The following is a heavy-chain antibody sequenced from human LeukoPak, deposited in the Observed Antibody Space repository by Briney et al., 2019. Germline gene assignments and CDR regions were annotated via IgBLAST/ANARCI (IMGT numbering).Heavy chain of an antibody. CDR2: IYYSAIP. D-gene: IGHD3-10*01. Sequence: PSETLSLTCTVSGGSISSGGYYWSRIRQHPGKGLEWIGYIYYSAIPYYNPSLKSRVSISIDTSKNHFSLRLTSVTAADTAVYYCARAGSGGYFFDFWGQGTLVTVSP. J-gene: IGHJ4*02. CDR1: GGSISSGGYY. V-gene: IGHV4-31*03. CDR3: ARAGSGGYFFDF.